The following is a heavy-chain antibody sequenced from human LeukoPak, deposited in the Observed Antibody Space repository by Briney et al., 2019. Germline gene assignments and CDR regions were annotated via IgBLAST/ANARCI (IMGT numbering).Heavy chain of an antibody. Sequence: GGSLRLSCAVSGFTFSSYAMSWVRQAPGKGLEWVSAISGSGGSTYYADSVKGRFTISRDNSKNTLYLKMKSLRAEDMDVYYCAKKGAIFGVVFDFDYWGQGTLVTVSS. D-gene: IGHD3-3*01. CDR2: ISGSGGST. CDR3: AKKGAIFGVVFDFDY. V-gene: IGHV3-23*01. CDR1: GFTFSSYA. J-gene: IGHJ4*02.